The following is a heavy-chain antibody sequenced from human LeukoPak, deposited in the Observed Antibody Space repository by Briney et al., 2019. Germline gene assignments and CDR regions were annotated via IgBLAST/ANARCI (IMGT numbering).Heavy chain of an antibody. V-gene: IGHV1-18*01. Sequence: ASVKVSCKASGYTFTSYGISWVRQAPGQGLEWMGWISAYNGNTNYAQKFQGRVTMTRDTSTSTVYMELSSLRSEDTAVYYCARPFDSGPMYYYGMDVWGQGTTVTVSS. D-gene: IGHD4/OR15-4a*01. J-gene: IGHJ6*02. CDR2: ISAYNGNT. CDR1: GYTFTSYG. CDR3: ARPFDSGPMYYYGMDV.